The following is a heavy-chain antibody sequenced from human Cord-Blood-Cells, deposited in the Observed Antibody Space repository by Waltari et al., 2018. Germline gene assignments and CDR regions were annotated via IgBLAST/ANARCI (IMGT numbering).Heavy chain of an antibody. CDR1: GFTFDDYA. CDR3: AKDNGADIAAAGCIDY. CDR2: ISWNSGSI. D-gene: IGHD6-13*01. V-gene: IGHV3-9*01. Sequence: EVQLVESGGGLVQPGRSLRLSCAASGFTFDDYAMPWVRQAPGKGLEWVSGISWNSGSIGYADSVKGRFTISRDNAKNSLYLQMNSLRAEDTALYYCAKDNGADIAAAGCIDYWGQGTLVTVSS. J-gene: IGHJ4*02.